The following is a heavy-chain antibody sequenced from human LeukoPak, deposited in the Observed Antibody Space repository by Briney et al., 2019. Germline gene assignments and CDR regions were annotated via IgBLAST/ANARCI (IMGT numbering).Heavy chain of an antibody. CDR2: IIPIYGRA. CDR1: GGSFTSYG. J-gene: IGHJ3*02. CDR3: ARTLPIIVVPAGSAFDI. V-gene: IGHV1-69*15. Sequence: ASVKVSCKASGGSFTSYGISWVRQAPGQGLEWMGKIIPIYGRANYGQKFQGRVTITADESTSTAYMELSSLRSEDTAVYYCARTLPIIVVPAGSAFDIWGQGTMVTVSS. D-gene: IGHD2-2*01.